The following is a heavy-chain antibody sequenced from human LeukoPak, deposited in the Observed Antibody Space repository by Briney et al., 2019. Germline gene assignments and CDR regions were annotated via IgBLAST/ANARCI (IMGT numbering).Heavy chain of an antibody. J-gene: IGHJ4*02. V-gene: IGHV3-48*03. CDR1: GFPFSIYE. Sequence: GGSLRLSCAVSGFPFSIYEMNWVRQAPGKGLEWVSNIGSSGTTRYYADSVKGRFSISRDNAKNSLYLQKNSLRVEDTGVYYCALLAVASDFDYWGQGALVTVSS. CDR3: ALLAVASDFDY. CDR2: IGSSGTTR. D-gene: IGHD6-19*01.